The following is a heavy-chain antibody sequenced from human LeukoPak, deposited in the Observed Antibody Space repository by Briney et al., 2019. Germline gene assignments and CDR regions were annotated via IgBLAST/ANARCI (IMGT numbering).Heavy chain of an antibody. CDR2: ISTSSNT. Sequence: GGSLRLSCAASGFTFSTYIMTWVRQAPGKGLEWVSSISTSSNTYYADTVRGRFTIFRDNAKNSLYLQMNSLKDEDTAVYYRARGSFWGQGTLVTVSS. CDR3: ARGSF. D-gene: IGHD2-15*01. J-gene: IGHJ4*02. V-gene: IGHV3-21*01. CDR1: GFTFSTYI.